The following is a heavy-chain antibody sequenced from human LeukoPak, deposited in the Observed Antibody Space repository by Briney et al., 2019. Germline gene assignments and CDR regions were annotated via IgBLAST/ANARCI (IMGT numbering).Heavy chain of an antibody. CDR3: ARSPKYSSGWSLYYYMDV. D-gene: IGHD6-19*01. CDR1: GGSISNYY. V-gene: IGHV4-59*01. Sequence: SETLSLTCTVSGGSISNYYWSWIRQPPGKGLEWIGYIHYSGSTYYNPSLTSRVTISIDPSKNQLSLRLSSVTAADTAVYYCARSPKYSSGWSLYYYMDVWGKGTAVTVSS. CDR2: IHYSGST. J-gene: IGHJ6*03.